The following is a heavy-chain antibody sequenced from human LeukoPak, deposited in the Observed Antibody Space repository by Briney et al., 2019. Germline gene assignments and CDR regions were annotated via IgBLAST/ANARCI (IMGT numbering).Heavy chain of an antibody. J-gene: IGHJ4*02. CDR3: ARDESIVGHDY. CDR1: GFTFSKYD. V-gene: IGHV3-23*01. CDR2: INNSGGRT. D-gene: IGHD1-26*01. Sequence: GGSLRLSCAASGFTFSKYDMSWVRQGPGKGPEWVSGINNSGGRTYYADSVKGRFTVSRDNAKNSLYLQMNSLRDEDTAVYYCARDESIVGHDYWGQGTLVTVSS.